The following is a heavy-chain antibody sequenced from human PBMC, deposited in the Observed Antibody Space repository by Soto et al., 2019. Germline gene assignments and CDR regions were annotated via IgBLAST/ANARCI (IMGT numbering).Heavy chain of an antibody. CDR3: GRLRDDSSGYYYYYYGMDV. D-gene: IGHD3-22*01. CDR2: IIPIFGTA. Sequence: GASVKVSCKASGGTFSSYAISWVRQAPGQGLEWMGGIIPIFGTANHAQKFQGRVTITADESTSTAYMELSSLRSEDTAVYYCGRLRDDSSGYYYYYYGMDVWGQGTTVTVSS. V-gene: IGHV1-69*13. J-gene: IGHJ6*02. CDR1: GGTFSSYA.